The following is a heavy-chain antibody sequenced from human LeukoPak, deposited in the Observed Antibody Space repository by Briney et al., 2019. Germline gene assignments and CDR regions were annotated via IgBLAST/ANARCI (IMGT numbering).Heavy chain of an antibody. D-gene: IGHD2-15*01. V-gene: IGHV3-11*05. CDR3: ARELGYCSGGSCYSYYYYGMDV. CDR2: ISSSSSYT. Sequence: GGSLRLSCAASGFTFSDYYMSWIRQAPGKGLEWVSYISSSSSYTNYADSVKGRFTISRDNAKNSLYLQMSSLRAEDTAVYYCARELGYCSGGSCYSYYYYGMDVWGQGTTVTVSS. CDR1: GFTFSDYY. J-gene: IGHJ6*02.